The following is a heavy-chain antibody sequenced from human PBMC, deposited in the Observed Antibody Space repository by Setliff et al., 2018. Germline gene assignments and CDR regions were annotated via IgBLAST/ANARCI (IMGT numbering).Heavy chain of an antibody. V-gene: IGHV4-34*01. CDR1: GGSFSGYQ. D-gene: IGHD2-21*01. J-gene: IGHJ2*01. CDR2: INHSGST. CDR3: ARAQVVFAISAPVWYFEV. Sequence: SETLSLTCVVYGGSFSGYQWSWIRQPPGEGLEWIGEINHSGSTNYNPSLKSRVSISVETSKNQFSLKLTSVTAADTAVYYCARAQVVFAISAPVWYFEVWGRGTQVTVSS.